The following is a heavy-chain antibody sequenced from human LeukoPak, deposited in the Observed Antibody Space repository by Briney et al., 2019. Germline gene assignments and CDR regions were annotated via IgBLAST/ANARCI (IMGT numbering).Heavy chain of an antibody. Sequence: SETLSLTCAVYGGSFSGYYWSWIRQPPGKGLEWIGEINHSGSTNYNPSLKSRVTISVDTSKNQFSLKLSSVTAADTAVYYCARDDYYGSRWGQGTLVTVSS. V-gene: IGHV4-34*01. CDR1: GGSFSGYY. D-gene: IGHD3-10*01. J-gene: IGHJ4*02. CDR2: INHSGST. CDR3: ARDDYYGSR.